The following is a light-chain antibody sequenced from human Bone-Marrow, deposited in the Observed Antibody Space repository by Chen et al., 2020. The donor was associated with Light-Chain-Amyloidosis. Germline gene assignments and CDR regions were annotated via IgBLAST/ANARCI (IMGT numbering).Light chain of an antibody. Sequence: QSALTQPASVSGYPGQSITISCTGTSSDVGGDNHVSWYQQHTDKAPKLMIYEVTNRPSWVPDRFSGSKSDNTASLTISGLQTEDEADYFCSSYTITNTLVFGSGTRVTVL. J-gene: IGLJ1*01. CDR2: EVT. V-gene: IGLV2-14*01. CDR3: SSYTITNTLV. CDR1: SSDVGGDNH.